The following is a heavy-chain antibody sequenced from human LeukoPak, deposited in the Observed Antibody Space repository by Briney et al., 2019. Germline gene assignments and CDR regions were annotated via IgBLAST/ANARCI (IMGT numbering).Heavy chain of an antibody. CDR3: ARGGPRYCSSTSCMHPLDY. CDR1: GGTFSSYA. Sequence: ASVKVSCKASGGTFSSYAINWVRQAPGQGLEWMGWISAYNSNTNYAQKLQGRVTMTTDTSTSTAYMELRSLRSDDTAVYYCARGGPRYCSSTSCMHPLDYWGQGTLVTVSS. V-gene: IGHV1-18*01. J-gene: IGHJ4*02. D-gene: IGHD2-2*01. CDR2: ISAYNSNT.